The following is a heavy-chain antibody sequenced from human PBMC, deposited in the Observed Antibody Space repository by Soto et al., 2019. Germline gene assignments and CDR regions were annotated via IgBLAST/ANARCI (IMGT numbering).Heavy chain of an antibody. CDR3: AKYDFSSGYYFDY. D-gene: IGHD3-3*01. V-gene: IGHV3-11*01. J-gene: IGHJ4*02. CDR1: GFTFSDYY. Sequence: PGGSLRLSCAASGFTFSDYYMSWIRQAPGKGLEWVSYISSSGSTIYYADSVKGRFTISRDNAKNSLYLQMNSLRAEETAVYYCAKYDFSSGYYFDYWGQGTLVTAPQ. CDR2: ISSSGSTI.